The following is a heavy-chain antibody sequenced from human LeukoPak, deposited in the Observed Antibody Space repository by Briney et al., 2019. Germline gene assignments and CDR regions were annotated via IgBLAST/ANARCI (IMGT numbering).Heavy chain of an antibody. J-gene: IGHJ4*02. Sequence: SETLSLTCAVYGGSFSGYYWSWIRQPPGKGLEWIGEINHSGSTNCNPSLKSRVTISVDTSKNQFSLKLSSVTAADTAVYYYAGLLWFGESRDYWGQGTLVTVSS. CDR2: INHSGST. CDR3: AGLLWFGESRDY. D-gene: IGHD3-10*01. CDR1: GGSFSGYY. V-gene: IGHV4-34*01.